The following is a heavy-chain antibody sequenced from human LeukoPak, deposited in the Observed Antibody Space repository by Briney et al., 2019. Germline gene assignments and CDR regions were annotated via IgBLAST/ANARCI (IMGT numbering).Heavy chain of an antibody. J-gene: IGHJ4*02. Sequence: GGSLRLSCAASGFTFSSYVMSWVRQTPGKGLEWVSYISISSGTTYYADSVKGRFTISRDNSKNTLYLQMNSLRAEDTAVYYCARDPGTGSSWYDYWGQGTLVTVSS. D-gene: IGHD6-13*01. CDR3: ARDPGTGSSWYDY. CDR1: GFTFSSYV. CDR2: ISISSGTT. V-gene: IGHV3-23*01.